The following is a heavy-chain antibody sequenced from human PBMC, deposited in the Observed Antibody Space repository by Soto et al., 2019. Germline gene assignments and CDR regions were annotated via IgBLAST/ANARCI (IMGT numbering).Heavy chain of an antibody. CDR2: FIPMFNRP. J-gene: IGHJ6*02. V-gene: IGHV1-69*01. Sequence: QVQLVQSGAEVKKPGSSVKVSCKASGGTFSSYAISWVRQAPGQGLEWMGGFIPMFNRPHSARKFQGRVTITADESTSTAYMDLSRLRSEDTAVYYCARGQFHHVSNYYYALDVWGQGTTVADSS. CDR3: ARGQFHHVSNYYYALDV. CDR1: GGTFSSYA.